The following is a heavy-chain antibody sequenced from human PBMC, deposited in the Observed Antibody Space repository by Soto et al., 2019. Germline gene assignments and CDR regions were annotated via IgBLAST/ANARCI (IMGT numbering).Heavy chain of an antibody. V-gene: IGHV3-30-3*01. J-gene: IGHJ6*02. CDR1: GFSLSRYV. CDR3: ARDQTSGDSPFGMDV. Sequence: QVQLVESGGGVVQPGRSLRLSCVVSGFSLSRYVMHWVRQAPGKGLEWVADISYDGSNKDYADSVKGRLTLSRDNSKNTVSLQMTSLRAEETAVYYCARDQTSGDSPFGMDVWGQGTTVTVSS. CDR2: ISYDGSNK. D-gene: IGHD4-17*01.